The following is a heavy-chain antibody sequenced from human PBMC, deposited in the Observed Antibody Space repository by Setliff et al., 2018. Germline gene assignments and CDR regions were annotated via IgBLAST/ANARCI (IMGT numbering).Heavy chain of an antibody. CDR3: TRSRGTTVYDY. CDR2: ISSNGGST. CDR1: GFTFSSYA. V-gene: IGHV3-64*02. J-gene: IGHJ4*02. Sequence: GGSLRLSCAASGFTFSSYAMHWVRQAPGKGLEYVSAISSNGGSTYYADSVKGRFTISRDNTKNLVYLQMDSLRADDTAVYYCTRSRGTTVYDYWGQGTLVTV. D-gene: IGHD1-7*01.